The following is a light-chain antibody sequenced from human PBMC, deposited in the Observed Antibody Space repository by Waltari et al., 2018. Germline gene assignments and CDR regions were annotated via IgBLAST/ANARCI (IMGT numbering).Light chain of an antibody. Sequence: DMQMTQSPSTLSASVGDRVTNTCRASQSITNWLAWYQQKPGKAPKLLIYKASSLESGVPARFSGSGSGTEFTLTISSLQPDDFATYYCQQYNSYPWTFGQGTKVEIK. V-gene: IGKV1-5*03. CDR1: QSITNW. CDR2: KAS. CDR3: QQYNSYPWT. J-gene: IGKJ1*01.